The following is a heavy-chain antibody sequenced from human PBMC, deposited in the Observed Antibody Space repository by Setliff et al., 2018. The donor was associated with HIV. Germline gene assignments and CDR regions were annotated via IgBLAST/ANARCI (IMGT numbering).Heavy chain of an antibody. V-gene: IGHV4-34*01. CDR1: GGSFSGFY. J-gene: IGHJ2*01. D-gene: IGHD3-10*01. Sequence: NPSETLSLTCAVYGGSFSGFYWTWIRQPPGKGLEWIGYIYNSGSTYYEPSLRGRVTISIDRSKNQFSLKLNSVTAADTAVYYCARETNASGSLTAYWYFDLWGRGTLVTVSS. CDR3: ARETNASGSLTAYWYFDL. CDR2: IYNSGST.